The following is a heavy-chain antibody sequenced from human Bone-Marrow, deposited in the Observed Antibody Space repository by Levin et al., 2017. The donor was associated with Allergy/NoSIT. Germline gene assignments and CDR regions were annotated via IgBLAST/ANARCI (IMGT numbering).Heavy chain of an antibody. D-gene: IGHD5-12*01. Sequence: SQTLSLTCTVSGGSISSYYWSWIRQPPGKGLEWIGYIYYSGSTNYNPSLKSRVTISVDTSKNQFSLKLSSVTAADTAVYYCARDAYSGYDYFDYWGQGTLVTVSS. J-gene: IGHJ4*02. V-gene: IGHV4-59*01. CDR1: GGSISSYY. CDR2: IYYSGST. CDR3: ARDAYSGYDYFDY.